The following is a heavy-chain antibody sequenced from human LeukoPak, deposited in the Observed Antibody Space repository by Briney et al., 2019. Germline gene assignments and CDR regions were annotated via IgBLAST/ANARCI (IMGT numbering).Heavy chain of an antibody. J-gene: IGHJ6*03. CDR3: ASGSSSGFGDYYYMDV. Sequence: GGSLRLSCAASGFTFSSYSMNWVRQAPGKGLEWVSSISSSSSYIYYADSVKGRFTISRDNAKNSLYLQMNSLRAEDTAVYYCASGSSSGFGDYYYMDVWGKGTTVTVSS. D-gene: IGHD6-6*01. CDR1: GFTFSSYS. V-gene: IGHV3-21*01. CDR2: ISSSSSYI.